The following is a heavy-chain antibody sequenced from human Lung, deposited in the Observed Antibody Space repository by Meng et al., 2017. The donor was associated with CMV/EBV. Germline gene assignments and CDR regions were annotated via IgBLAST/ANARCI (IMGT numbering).Heavy chain of an antibody. CDR2: INQSGSP. CDR3: SRGEGAIAVVPAANYYGMDV. V-gene: IGHV4-34*01. D-gene: IGHD2-2*01. CDR1: SGSFSGYY. Sequence: LXCAINSGSFSGYYWSWIRQPPGGAMEWIGEINQSGSPNYNPSLKSRVTMSIDTSEDQFSLKLSSVTAADTAVYYCSRGEGAIAVVPAANYYGMDVWGQGTXVTVSS. J-gene: IGHJ6*02.